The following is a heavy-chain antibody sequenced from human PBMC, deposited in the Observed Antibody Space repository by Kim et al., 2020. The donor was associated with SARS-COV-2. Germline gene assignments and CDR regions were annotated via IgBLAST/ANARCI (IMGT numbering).Heavy chain of an antibody. CDR2: IYTSGST. D-gene: IGHD6-6*01. CDR3: AREGGSIAARNFDY. V-gene: IGHV4-61*02. J-gene: IGHJ4*02. Sequence: SETLSLTCTVSGGSISSGSYYWSWIRQPAGKGLEWIGRIYTSGSTNYNPSLKSRVTISVDTSKNQFSLKLSSVTAADTAVYYCAREGGSIAARNFDYWGQGTLVTVSS. CDR1: GGSISSGSYY.